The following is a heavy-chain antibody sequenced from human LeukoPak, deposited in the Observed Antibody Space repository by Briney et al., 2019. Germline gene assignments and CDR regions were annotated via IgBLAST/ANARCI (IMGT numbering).Heavy chain of an antibody. Sequence: GGSLRLSCAASGFTFSSYSMNWVRQAPGKGLEWVSYISSRSSTIYYGDSVKGRFTISRDNAKNSLYLQMNSLRDEDTALYYCARDSGSYPHWFAPWGQGTLVTVSS. D-gene: IGHD1-26*01. V-gene: IGHV3-48*02. CDR2: ISSRSSTI. CDR1: GFTFSSYS. CDR3: ARDSGSYPHWFAP. J-gene: IGHJ5*02.